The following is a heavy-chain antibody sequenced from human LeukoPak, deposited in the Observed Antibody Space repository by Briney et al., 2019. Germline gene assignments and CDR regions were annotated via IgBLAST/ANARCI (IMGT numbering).Heavy chain of an antibody. J-gene: IGHJ4*02. CDR3: ARNRGRPYYYDSSGYLDY. CDR1: GCTFTSYG. D-gene: IGHD3-22*01. CDR2: ISAYNGNT. Sequence: GASVKVSCKASGCTFTSYGISWVRQAPGQGLEWMGWISAYNGNTNYAQKLQGRVTMTTDTSTSTAYMELRSLRSDDTAVYYCARNRGRPYYYDSSGYLDYWGQGTLVTVSS. V-gene: IGHV1-18*01.